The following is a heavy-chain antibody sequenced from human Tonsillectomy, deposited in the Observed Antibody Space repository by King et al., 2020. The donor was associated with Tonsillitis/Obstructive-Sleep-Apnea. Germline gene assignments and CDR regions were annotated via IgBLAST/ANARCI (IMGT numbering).Heavy chain of an antibody. D-gene: IGHD1-26*01. Sequence: VQLVESGGGVVRPGGSLRLSCAASGFTFDDYGMSWVRHAPGKGLEWVSGINWNGGSTGYADSVKGRFTISRDNAKNSLYLQMNSLRAEDTALYYCARWAGATYYYYYYYMDVWGKGTTVTVSS. CDR2: INWNGGST. J-gene: IGHJ6*03. CDR1: GFTFDDYG. CDR3: ARWAGATYYYYYYYMDV. V-gene: IGHV3-20*04.